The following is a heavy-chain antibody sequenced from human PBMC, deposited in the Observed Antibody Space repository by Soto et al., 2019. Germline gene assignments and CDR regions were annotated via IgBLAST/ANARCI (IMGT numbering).Heavy chain of an antibody. V-gene: IGHV3-23*01. CDR2: ISGSGGST. CDR3: ANTVRGFGGSYYFDY. J-gene: IGHJ4*02. CDR1: GFTFSSYA. Sequence: GGSLRLSCAASGFTFSSYAMSWVRQAPGKGLEWVSAISGSGGSTYYAGSVKGRFTISRDNSKNTLYLQMNSLRAEDTAVYYCANTVRGFGGSYYFDYWGQGTLVTVSS. D-gene: IGHD3-10*01.